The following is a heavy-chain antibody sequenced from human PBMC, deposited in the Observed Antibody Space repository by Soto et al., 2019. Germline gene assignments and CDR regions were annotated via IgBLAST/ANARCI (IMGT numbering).Heavy chain of an antibody. CDR1: SGSISSSNW. V-gene: IGHV4-4*02. D-gene: IGHD6-19*01. Sequence: QVQLQESGPGLVKPSGTLSLTCAVSSGSISSSNWWSWVRQPPGKGLEWIGEIYHSGSTNYNPSLKRRVTISVDKSKNQFSLKLSSVTAAETAVYYCARVVEYSSGFDYWGQGTLVTVSS. CDR3: ARVVEYSSGFDY. J-gene: IGHJ4*02. CDR2: IYHSGST.